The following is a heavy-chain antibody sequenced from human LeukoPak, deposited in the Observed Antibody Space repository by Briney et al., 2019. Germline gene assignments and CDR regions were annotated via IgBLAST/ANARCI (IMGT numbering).Heavy chain of an antibody. CDR1: GFTFDDYA. Sequence: GGSLRLSCAASGFTFDDYARHWVRQAPGKGLEWVSGISWNSGSIGYADSVKGRFTISRDNAKNSLYLQMNSLRAEDTALYYCAKDNYASWGQGTLVTVSS. CDR3: AKDNYAS. CDR2: ISWNSGSI. J-gene: IGHJ5*02. D-gene: IGHD4-17*01. V-gene: IGHV3-9*01.